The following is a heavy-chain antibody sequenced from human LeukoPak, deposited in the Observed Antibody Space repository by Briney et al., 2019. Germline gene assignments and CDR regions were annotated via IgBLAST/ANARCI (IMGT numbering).Heavy chain of an antibody. V-gene: IGHV1-69*13. CDR1: GGTFSSYA. Sequence: ASVKVSCKASGGTFSSYAISWVRQAPGQGLEWMGGIIPIFGTANHAQKFQGRVTITADESTSTAYMELSSLRSEDTAVYYCARVTTGYYYYYGMDVWGQGTTVTVSS. J-gene: IGHJ6*02. CDR2: IIPIFGTA. D-gene: IGHD4-17*01. CDR3: ARVTTGYYYYYGMDV.